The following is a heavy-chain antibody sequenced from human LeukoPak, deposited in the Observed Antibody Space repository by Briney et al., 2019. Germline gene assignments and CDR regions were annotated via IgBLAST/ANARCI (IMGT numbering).Heavy chain of an antibody. CDR3: ARLEDVLLWFGAMFHGMHV. Sequence: SETLSLTCTVSGGSISSSSYYWGWIRQPPGKGLEWIGSIYYSGSTYYNPSLKSRVTISVDTSKNQFSLKLSSVTAADTAVYYSARLEDVLLWFGAMFHGMHVWGQGTTVTVSS. CDR2: IYYSGST. D-gene: IGHD3-10*01. J-gene: IGHJ6*02. V-gene: IGHV4-39*01. CDR1: GGSISSSSYY.